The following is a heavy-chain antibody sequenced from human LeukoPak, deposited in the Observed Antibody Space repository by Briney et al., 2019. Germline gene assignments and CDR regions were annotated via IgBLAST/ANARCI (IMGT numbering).Heavy chain of an antibody. Sequence: SETLSLTCTVSGGSISSSSYYWGWIRQPPGKGLEWIGYIYHSGSTYYNPSLKSRVTISVDRSKNQFSLKLSSVTAADTAVYYCARGSYYGSGKSAFDIWGQGTMVTVSS. CDR1: GGSISSSSYY. D-gene: IGHD3-10*01. CDR2: IYHSGST. CDR3: ARGSYYGSGKSAFDI. V-gene: IGHV4-30-2*01. J-gene: IGHJ3*02.